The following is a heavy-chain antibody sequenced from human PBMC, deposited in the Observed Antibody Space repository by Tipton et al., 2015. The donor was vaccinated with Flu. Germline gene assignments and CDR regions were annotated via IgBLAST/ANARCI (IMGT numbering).Heavy chain of an antibody. V-gene: IGHV4-61*08. CDR3: ARMRARDCTLGACYLWWFDL. CDR2: IFNSGNT. D-gene: IGHD2-8*01. Sequence: LRLSCTVSGGSVSSAGSYWTWIRQPPGKGLEFIGQIFNSGNTDYNPSLKSRLTISVDTSKNQFSLKLTSVTAADTAVYYCARMRARDCTLGACYLWWFDLWGRGTLVTVSS. CDR1: GGSVSSAGSY. J-gene: IGHJ2*01.